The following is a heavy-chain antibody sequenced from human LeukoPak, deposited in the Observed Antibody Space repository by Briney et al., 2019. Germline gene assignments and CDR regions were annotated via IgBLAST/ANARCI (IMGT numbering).Heavy chain of an antibody. CDR3: ARRPGIAAAGSRGFDY. Sequence: SGTLSLTCAVSGGSISSSNWWSWVRQPPGKGLEWIGEIYHSGSTNYNPSLKSRVTISVDKSKNQFSLKLSSVTAADTAVYYCARRPGIAAAGSRGFDYWGQGTLVTVSS. J-gene: IGHJ4*02. D-gene: IGHD6-13*01. CDR1: GGSISSSNW. V-gene: IGHV4-4*02. CDR2: IYHSGST.